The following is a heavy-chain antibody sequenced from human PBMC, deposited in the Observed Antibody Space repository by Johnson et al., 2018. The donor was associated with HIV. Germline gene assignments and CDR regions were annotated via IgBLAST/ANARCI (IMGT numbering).Heavy chain of an antibody. J-gene: IGHJ3*02. CDR2: IKTKTDGGTI. Sequence: VQLVESGGGLVKPGGSLRLSCVASGFTFSSAWMGWVRQAPGKGLEWVGRIKTKTDGGTIDYNAPVTGRFSISRDDSKNTLYLQMNSLKTEDTAVYYCTTDWEYYYGAGKLDAFDMWGQGTMVTVSS. CDR3: TTDWEYYYGAGKLDAFDM. D-gene: IGHD3-10*01. V-gene: IGHV3-15*01. CDR1: GFTFSSAW.